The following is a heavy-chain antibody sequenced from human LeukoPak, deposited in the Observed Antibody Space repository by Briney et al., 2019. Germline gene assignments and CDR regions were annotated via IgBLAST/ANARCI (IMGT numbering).Heavy chain of an antibody. CDR3: ASARITMVRGVTHYYYYYGMDV. V-gene: IGHV1-2*02. CDR2: INPNSGGT. J-gene: IGHJ6*02. Sequence: GASVKLSCKASGYTFTGYYMNWVRQAPGQGLEWMGWINPNSGGTNYAQKFQGRVTMTRDTSISTAYMELSRLRSDDTAVYYCASARITMVRGVTHYYYYYGMDVWGQGTTVTVSS. D-gene: IGHD3-10*01. CDR1: GYTFTGYY.